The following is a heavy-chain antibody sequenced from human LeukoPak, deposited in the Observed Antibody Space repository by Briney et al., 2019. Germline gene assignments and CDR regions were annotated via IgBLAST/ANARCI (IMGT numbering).Heavy chain of an antibody. CDR3: ARDADIVVSGAFDI. D-gene: IGHD2-15*01. CDR2: IIPIFGTA. J-gene: IGHJ3*02. Sequence: AVRVSFKDSGGTFTIDAISWGRQAPGQGGERMGGIIPIFGTANYAQKFQGRVTITADKSTRTAYMELSSLRSEDTAVYYCARDADIVVSGAFDIWGQGTMLTVSS. CDR1: GGTFTIDA. V-gene: IGHV1-69*06.